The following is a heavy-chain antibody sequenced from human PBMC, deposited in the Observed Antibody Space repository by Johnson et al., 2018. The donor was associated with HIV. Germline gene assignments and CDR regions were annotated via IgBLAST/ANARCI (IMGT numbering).Heavy chain of an antibody. Sequence: EVQLVESGGGLVQPGRSLRLSCAASGFTLDDYAMHWVRQAPGKGLEWVSGISWNSGRIGYADSVKGRFTISRDSAKNCLYLQMNSLRADDPALYYCAKGGYGSGCYLFDTLSWVLLPPIGAFDIWGQGTMVTVSS. CDR2: ISWNSGRI. V-gene: IGHV3-9*01. CDR1: GFTLDDYA. CDR3: AKGGYGSGCYLFDTLSWVLLPPIGAFDI. J-gene: IGHJ3*02. D-gene: IGHD3-22*01.